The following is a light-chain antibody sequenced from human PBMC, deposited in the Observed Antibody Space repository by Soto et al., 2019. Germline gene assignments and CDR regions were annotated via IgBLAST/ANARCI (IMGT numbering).Light chain of an antibody. Sequence: QSVLTQPASVSGSPGQSITISCTGTSSDVGGYNYVSWYQQHPGKAPKLMIYEVSNRPSGVSNRFSGSKSGNTASLTVFGLQAEDEADYCCSSYTSSSTWVFGGGTKLTVL. CDR1: SSDVGGYNY. J-gene: IGLJ3*02. V-gene: IGLV2-14*01. CDR3: SSYTSSSTWV. CDR2: EVS.